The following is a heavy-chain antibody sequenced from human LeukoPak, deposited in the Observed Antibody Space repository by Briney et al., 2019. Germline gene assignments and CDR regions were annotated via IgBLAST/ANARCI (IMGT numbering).Heavy chain of an antibody. J-gene: IGHJ4*02. V-gene: IGHV3-48*02. Sequence: QPGGSLRLSCAVSGFTFISYSMNWVRQAPGKGLEWVSYISSGSATIYYADSVKGRFTISRDNAKYSLYLQMNSLRDEDTAVYYCAREVGSWYDYWGQGTLVTVSS. CDR1: GFTFISYS. D-gene: IGHD6-13*01. CDR2: ISSGSATI. CDR3: AREVGSWYDY.